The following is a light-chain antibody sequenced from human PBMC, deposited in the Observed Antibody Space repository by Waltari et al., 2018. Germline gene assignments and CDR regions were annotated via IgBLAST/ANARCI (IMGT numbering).Light chain of an antibody. CDR3: NSYSDSNSLVV. CDR2: DVT. J-gene: IGLJ2*01. V-gene: IGLV2-14*03. Sequence: QSALTQPASVSGSPGPSITISCHGTSSDVGGFNYVSWFQQHPGKAPKLIIFDVTNRPSGVSNRFSGSKSGHTASLTISGLQADDEAHYFCNSYSDSNSLVVFGGGTRLTVL. CDR1: SSDVGGFNY.